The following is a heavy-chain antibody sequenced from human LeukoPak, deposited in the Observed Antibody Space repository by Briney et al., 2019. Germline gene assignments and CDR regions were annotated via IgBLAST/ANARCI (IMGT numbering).Heavy chain of an antibody. D-gene: IGHD6-19*01. CDR2: IYYLGST. CDR3: ARDHSSGWYDP. V-gene: IGHV4-59*01. Sequence: PSETLSLTCTVSGGSITGYYWSWIRQPPGKGLEWIGYIYYLGSTNYNPSLTSRVTISVDTSKNQFSLKLSSVTAADTAIYYCARDHSSGWYDPWGQGTLVTVSS. J-gene: IGHJ5*02. CDR1: GGSITGYY.